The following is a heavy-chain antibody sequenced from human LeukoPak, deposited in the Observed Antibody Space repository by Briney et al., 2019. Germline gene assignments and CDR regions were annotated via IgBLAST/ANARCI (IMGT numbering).Heavy chain of an antibody. Sequence: SETLSLTCTVSGGSISSYSWSWIRQPPGKGLEWIGYIYYSGSTNYNPSLKSRVTISVDTSENQFSLKLSSVTAADTAVYYCARDGSGYYYPHYYFDYWGQGTLVTVSS. J-gene: IGHJ4*02. CDR2: IYYSGST. V-gene: IGHV4-59*01. D-gene: IGHD3-22*01. CDR1: GGSISSYS. CDR3: ARDGSGYYYPHYYFDY.